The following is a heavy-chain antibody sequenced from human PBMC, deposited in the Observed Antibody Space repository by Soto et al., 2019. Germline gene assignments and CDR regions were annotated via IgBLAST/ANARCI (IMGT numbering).Heavy chain of an antibody. V-gene: IGHV3-66*01. J-gene: IGHJ6*02. Sequence: EVQLVESGGGLVQPGGSLRLSCAASGFTVSSNYMSWVRQAPGKGLEWVSVISSGGSTYYADSVKGRFTISRDNSKNTLYLQRNSLRAEDTAVYYCARFGNYNYYYGMDVWGQGATVTVSS. CDR2: ISSGGST. CDR1: GFTVSSNY. D-gene: IGHD3-10*01. CDR3: ARFGNYNYYYGMDV.